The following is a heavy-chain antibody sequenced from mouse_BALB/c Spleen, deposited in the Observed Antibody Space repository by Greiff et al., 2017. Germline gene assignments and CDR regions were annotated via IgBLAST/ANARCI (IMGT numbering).Heavy chain of an antibody. J-gene: IGHJ4*01. Sequence: VQLQQPGAELVKPGASVKLSCKASGYTFTSYWMHWVKQRPGQGLEWIGEINPSNGRTNYNEKFKSKATLTVDKSSSTAYMQLSSLTSEDSAVYYCARTGYSYYAMDYWGQGTSVTVSS. D-gene: IGHD3-2*02. CDR2: INPSNGRT. CDR1: GYTFTSYW. CDR3: ARTGYSYYAMDY. V-gene: IGHV1S81*02.